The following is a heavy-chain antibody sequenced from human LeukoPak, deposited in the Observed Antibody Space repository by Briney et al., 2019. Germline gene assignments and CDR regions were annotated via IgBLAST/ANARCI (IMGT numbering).Heavy chain of an antibody. CDR3: ARVEAGLHIDLKTDIVGGFDI. J-gene: IGHJ3*02. Sequence: GESLKISCNGSGYNFTSYGISWVRQAPGQGLEWMGWISAYNGNTNYAQKLQGRVTMTTDTSTSTAYMELRSLRSDDTAVYYCARVEAGLHIDLKTDIVGGFDIWGQGTMVTVSS. CDR1: GYNFTSYG. CDR2: ISAYNGNT. V-gene: IGHV1-18*01. D-gene: IGHD2-15*01.